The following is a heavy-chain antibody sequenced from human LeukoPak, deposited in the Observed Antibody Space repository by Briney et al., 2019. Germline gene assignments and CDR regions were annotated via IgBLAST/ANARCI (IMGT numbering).Heavy chain of an antibody. CDR2: IYYSGST. CDR3: ASANYYYYYYMDV. J-gene: IGHJ6*03. CDR1: GGSISSYY. Sequence: PSETLSLTCTVSGGSISSYYWSWIRQPPGKGLEWIGYIYYSGSTNYNPSLKSRVTISVDTSKNQSSLKLSSVTAADTAVYYCASANYYYYYYMDVWGKGTTVTVSS. V-gene: IGHV4-59*01.